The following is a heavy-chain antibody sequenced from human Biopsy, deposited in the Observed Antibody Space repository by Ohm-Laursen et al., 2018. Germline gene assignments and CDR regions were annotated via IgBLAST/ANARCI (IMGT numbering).Heavy chain of an antibody. CDR3: ARDLPSSYYYAMDV. CDR2: TYKGGNT. V-gene: IGHV4-4*07. CDR1: GASITSYY. Sequence: GTLSLTCTVSGASITSYYWSWIRQPAGKGLEWIGHTYKGGNTNHNPPLKSRVSMSVDTSKNQLSLTLRSVTAADTAVYYCARDLPSSYYYAMDVWGQGTTVTVSS. J-gene: IGHJ6*02.